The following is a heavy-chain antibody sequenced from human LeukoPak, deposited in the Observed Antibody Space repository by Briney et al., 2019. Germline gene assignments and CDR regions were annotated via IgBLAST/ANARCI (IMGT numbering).Heavy chain of an antibody. CDR1: RFTFGSSW. V-gene: IGHV3-23*01. Sequence: GGSLRLSCAASRFTFGSSWMSWVRQGPGKGLEWVSYISGSGGSIHYADSVKGRFTISRDNSKNTLYLQLNSLRVEDTAVYFCAKDLPHLVRPTYLDSWGQGTLVTVSS. D-gene: IGHD6-13*01. J-gene: IGHJ4*02. CDR3: AKDLPHLVRPTYLDS. CDR2: ISGSGGSI.